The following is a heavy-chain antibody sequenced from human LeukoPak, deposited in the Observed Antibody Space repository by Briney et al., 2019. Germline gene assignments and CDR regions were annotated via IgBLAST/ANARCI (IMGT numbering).Heavy chain of an antibody. Sequence: ASETLSLTCAVYGGSFSGYYWSWIRQPPGKGLEWIGEINYSGSTNYNPSLKSRVTISVDTSKNQFSLKLSSVTAADTAVYYCARGSLRFLVWFHLNYMDLWGKGTTVTVSS. CDR3: ARGSLRFLVWFHLNYMDL. CDR2: INYSGST. CDR1: GGSFSGYY. D-gene: IGHD3-3*01. V-gene: IGHV4-34*01. J-gene: IGHJ6*03.